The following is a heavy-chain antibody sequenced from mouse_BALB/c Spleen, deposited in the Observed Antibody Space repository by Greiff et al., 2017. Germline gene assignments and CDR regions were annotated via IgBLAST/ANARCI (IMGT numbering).Heavy chain of an antibody. CDR3: ARESYYYGSSYNAMDY. CDR2: IYPGDGDT. Sequence: QVQLQQSGAELARPGASVKLSCKASGYTFTSYWMQWVKQRPGQGLEWIGAIYPGDGDTRYTQKFKGKATLTADKSSSTAYMQLSRLASEDSAVYYCARESYYYGSSYNAMDYWGQGTSVTVSS. V-gene: IGHV1-87*01. J-gene: IGHJ4*01. CDR1: GYTFTSYW. D-gene: IGHD1-1*01.